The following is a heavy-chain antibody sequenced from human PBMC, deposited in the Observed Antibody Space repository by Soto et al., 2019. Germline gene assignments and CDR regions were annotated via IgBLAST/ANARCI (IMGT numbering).Heavy chain of an antibody. D-gene: IGHD5-18*01. V-gene: IGHV1-18*04. CDR2: ISAYNGNT. CDR1: GYSCTSYV. CDR3: ARISYGNHPSLPTEPVDY. J-gene: IGHJ4*02. Sequence: RXSVKVSYRASGYSCTSYVTSWVRQAPGEGLEGMGWISAYNGNTNYAQKLQGRVTMTTDTSTSTAYMELRSPRSDDTAVYYCARISYGNHPSLPTEPVDYWGQGTLVTVSS.